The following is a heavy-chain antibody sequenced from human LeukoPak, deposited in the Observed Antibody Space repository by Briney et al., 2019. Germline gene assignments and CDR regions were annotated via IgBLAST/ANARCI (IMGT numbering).Heavy chain of an antibody. CDR3: AKVRYITIFGVDPRTLWNAFDI. CDR1: GFTFSSYA. J-gene: IGHJ3*02. CDR2: ISGSGGST. D-gene: IGHD3-3*01. V-gene: IGHV3-23*01. Sequence: PGGSLRLSCAASGFTFSSYAMSWVRQAPGKGLEWVSAISGSGGSTYYADSVKGRFTISRDNSKNTLYLQMNSLRAEDTAVYYCAKVRYITIFGVDPRTLWNAFDIWGQGTMVTVSS.